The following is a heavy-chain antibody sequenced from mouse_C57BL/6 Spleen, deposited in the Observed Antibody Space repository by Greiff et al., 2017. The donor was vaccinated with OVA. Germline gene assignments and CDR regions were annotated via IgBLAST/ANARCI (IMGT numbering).Heavy chain of an antibody. Sequence: VKLMESGAELVRPGASVTLSCKASGYTFTDYEMHWVKQTPVHGLEWIGAIDPETGGTAYNQKFKGKAILTADKSSSTAYMELSSLTSEDSAGYYCTREGFITSFDYWGQGTTLTVSS. V-gene: IGHV1-15*01. D-gene: IGHD1-1*01. CDR2: IDPETGGT. J-gene: IGHJ2*01. CDR3: TREGFITSFDY. CDR1: GYTFTDYE.